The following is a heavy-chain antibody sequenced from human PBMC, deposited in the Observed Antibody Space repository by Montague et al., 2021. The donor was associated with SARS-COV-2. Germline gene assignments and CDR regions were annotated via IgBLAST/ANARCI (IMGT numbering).Heavy chain of an antibody. CDR1: GGSFSGYH. D-gene: IGHD3-22*01. CDR2: INHSGST. V-gene: IGHV4-34*01. CDR3: ARGAPTITMIVVVFTGAGWYFDL. J-gene: IGHJ2*01. Sequence: SETLSLTCAVHGGSFSGYHWSWIRQPTGKGLERFGEINHSGSTNYNPSLKSRVSISVDTSKNQFSLKLSSVTAADTAVYYCARGAPTITMIVVVFTGAGWYFDLWGRGTLVTVSS.